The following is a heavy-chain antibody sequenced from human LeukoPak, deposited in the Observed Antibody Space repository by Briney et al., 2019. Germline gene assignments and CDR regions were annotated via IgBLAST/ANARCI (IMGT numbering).Heavy chain of an antibody. V-gene: IGHV4-34*01. CDR2: INHSGGT. CDR3: ARGGSYWYYYGMDV. D-gene: IGHD1-26*01. Sequence: SETLSLTCAVYGGSFSGYYWSWIRQPPGKGLEWIGEINHSGGTNYNPSLKSRVTISVDTSKNQFSLKLSSVTAADTAVYYCARGGSYWYYYGMDVWGQGTTVTVSS. CDR1: GGSFSGYY. J-gene: IGHJ6*02.